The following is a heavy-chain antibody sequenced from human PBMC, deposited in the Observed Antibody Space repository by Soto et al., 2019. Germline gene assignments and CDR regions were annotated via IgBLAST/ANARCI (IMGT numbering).Heavy chain of an antibody. Sequence: PLGTPFLTCTVSGGSLSCYYLSWVRPPPGKGLEWIGYIYYSGSTNYNPSLKSRVTISVDTSKNQFSLKLSSVTAADTAVYYCARHDILTGYYYWGQGTLVTVSS. D-gene: IGHD3-9*01. CDR1: GGSLSCYY. CDR2: IYYSGST. CDR3: ARHDILTGYYY. J-gene: IGHJ4*02. V-gene: IGHV4-59*08.